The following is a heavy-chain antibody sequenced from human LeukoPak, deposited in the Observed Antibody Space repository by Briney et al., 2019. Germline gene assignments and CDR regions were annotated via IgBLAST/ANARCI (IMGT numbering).Heavy chain of an antibody. Sequence: GGSLRLSCAASGFTFSTYNMNWVRQAPGKGLEWVTSISSSSNYIYYADSVKGRFTISRDNAKNSLYLQMNSLRAEDTDVYYCARDVGASAPDAFDIWGQGTMVTVSS. CDR1: GFTFSTYN. J-gene: IGHJ3*02. D-gene: IGHD1-26*01. CDR2: ISSSSNYI. CDR3: ARDVGASAPDAFDI. V-gene: IGHV3-21*01.